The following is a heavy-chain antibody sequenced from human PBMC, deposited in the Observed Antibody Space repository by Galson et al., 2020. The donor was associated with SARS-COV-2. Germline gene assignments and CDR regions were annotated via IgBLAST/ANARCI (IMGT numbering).Heavy chain of an antibody. Sequence: ASVKVSCKASGYTFTSYAMHWVRQAPGQRLEWMGWINAGNGNTKYSQKFQGRVTITRDTSASTAYMELSSLRSEDTAVYYCAGSGWVAGIPALDYWGQGTLVTVSS. CDR2: INAGNGNT. D-gene: IGHD6-19*01. V-gene: IGHV1-3*01. J-gene: IGHJ4*02. CDR3: AGSGWVAGIPALDY. CDR1: GYTFTSYA.